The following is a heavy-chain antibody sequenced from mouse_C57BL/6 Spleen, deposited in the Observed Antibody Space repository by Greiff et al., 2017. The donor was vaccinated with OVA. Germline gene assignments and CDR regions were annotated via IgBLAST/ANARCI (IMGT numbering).Heavy chain of an antibody. CDR2: ISSGGSYT. CDR3: ASLGAY. J-gene: IGHJ3*01. V-gene: IGHV5-6*01. CDR1: GFTFSSYG. Sequence: EVQRVESGGDLVKPGGSLKLSCAASGFTFSSYGMSWVRQTPDKRLEWVATISSGGSYTYYPDSVKGRFTISRDKAKNTLYLQMSSLKSEDTAMYYCASLGAYWGQGTLVTVSA.